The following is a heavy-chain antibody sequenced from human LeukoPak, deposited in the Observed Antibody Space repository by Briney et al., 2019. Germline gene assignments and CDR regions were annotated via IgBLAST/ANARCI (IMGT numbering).Heavy chain of an antibody. Sequence: ASVKVSCKASGYTFTGYYMHWVRQAPGQGLEWMGWINPNSGGTNYAQKFQGRVTMTRDTSISAAYSELSRLRSDDTAVYYCAREGVGGSPFDYWGQGTLVTVSS. CDR2: INPNSGGT. CDR3: AREGVGGSPFDY. D-gene: IGHD2-15*01. CDR1: GYTFTGYY. J-gene: IGHJ4*02. V-gene: IGHV1-2*02.